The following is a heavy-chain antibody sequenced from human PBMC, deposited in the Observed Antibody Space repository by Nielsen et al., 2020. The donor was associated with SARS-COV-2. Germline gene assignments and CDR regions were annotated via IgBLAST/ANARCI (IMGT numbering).Heavy chain of an antibody. D-gene: IGHD3-22*01. CDR1: GGSISSSNW. CDR2: IYHSGST. V-gene: IGHV4-4*02. Sequence: SEILSLTCAVSGGSISSSNWWSWVRQPPGKGLEWIGEIYHSGSTNYNPSLKSRVTISVDKSKNQFSLKLSSVTAADTAVYYCARDGGVHDSSGYYDWFDPWGQGTLVTVSS. J-gene: IGHJ5*02. CDR3: ARDGGVHDSSGYYDWFDP.